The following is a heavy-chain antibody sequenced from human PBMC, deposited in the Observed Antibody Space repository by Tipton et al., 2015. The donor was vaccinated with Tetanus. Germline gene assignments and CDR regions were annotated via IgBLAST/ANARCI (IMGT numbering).Heavy chain of an antibody. Sequence: RSLRLSCTVSGGSISSGGYYWSWIRQHPGKGLEWIGYIYYSGSTYYNPSLKSRVTISVDTSKNQFSLKLSSVTAADTAVYYCARGIGYDNWFDPWGQGTLVTVSS. CDR3: ARGIGYDNWFDP. J-gene: IGHJ5*02. V-gene: IGHV4-31*02. CDR1: GGSISSGGYY. D-gene: IGHD6-13*01. CDR2: IYYSGST.